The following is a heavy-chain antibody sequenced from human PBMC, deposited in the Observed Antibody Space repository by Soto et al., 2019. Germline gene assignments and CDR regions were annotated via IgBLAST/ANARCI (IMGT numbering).Heavy chain of an antibody. J-gene: IGHJ6*02. Sequence: QVRLQESGPGLVKPSETLSPPCTVSGGSISSYYWSWMRLPPGKGLEWLGYMYNTGSTIYNPSLKSPVTLSVDTSKNQFSLTLNSVTAADTAVYYCARDLWGYCGGDCYPPDVWRQAATGTVSS. D-gene: IGHD2-21*02. CDR3: ARDLWGYCGGDCYPPDV. CDR2: MYNTGST. CDR1: GGSISSYY. V-gene: IGHV4-59*01.